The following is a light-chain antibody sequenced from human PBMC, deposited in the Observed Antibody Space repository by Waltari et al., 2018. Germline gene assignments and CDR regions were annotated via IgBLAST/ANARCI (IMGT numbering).Light chain of an antibody. CDR2: DAS. Sequence: IQVTQSPSTLSASVGDSVTMTCRASHDILFLLAWYQQKPGRAPKLLIDDASQLESGVPSRFSGSESGKDFTLTITSLQPDDVATYYYQHYQNFSRAFGQGTKVEI. V-gene: IGKV1-5*01. CDR1: HDILFL. CDR3: QHYQNFSRA. J-gene: IGKJ1*01.